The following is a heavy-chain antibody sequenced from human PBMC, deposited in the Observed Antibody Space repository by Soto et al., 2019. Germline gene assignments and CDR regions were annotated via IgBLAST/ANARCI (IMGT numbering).Heavy chain of an antibody. CDR3: ARHPRDDYNYGGSGIFDY. CDR2: MHYSGSS. Sequence: QLQLQESGPGLVKPSETLSLTCSVSGGSISSRTFWWAWIRQPPGKGLEWIGDMHYSGSSYSSPSLKSRVTPSVDTSKNQLSLKLNSVTAADTAVYYCARHPRDDYNYGGSGIFDYWGQGTLVTVSS. D-gene: IGHD4-4*01. CDR1: GGSISSRTFW. V-gene: IGHV4-39*01. J-gene: IGHJ4*02.